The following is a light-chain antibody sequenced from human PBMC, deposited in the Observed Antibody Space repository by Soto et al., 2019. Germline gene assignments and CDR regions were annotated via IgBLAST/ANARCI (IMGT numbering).Light chain of an antibody. J-gene: IGLJ1*01. CDR2: EVS. Sequence: QSALTQPASVSGSPGQSITISCTGTSSDVGGYNYVSWYQQHPGKAPKLMIYEVSNRPSGVSNRFSGSKSGNTASLTISGLQAEDEADYYCSSYTSSSTVVFGTGTKFTVL. CDR1: SSDVGGYNY. V-gene: IGLV2-14*01. CDR3: SSYTSSSTVV.